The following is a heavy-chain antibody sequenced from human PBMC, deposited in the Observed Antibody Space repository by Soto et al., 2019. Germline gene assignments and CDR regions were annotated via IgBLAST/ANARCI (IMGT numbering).Heavy chain of an antibody. Sequence: QITLKESGPTLVKPTQTLTLTCTFSGFELRYTGEGVGWVRQPPGKALEWLALIYWDDDKRYNPSLRSRLTITKATYKKQMVLTMTNMDPVDTATYYCVQSRCGSDCLTFYSSHAYNGLDVWGQGTAVTVSS. CDR1: GFELRYTGEG. V-gene: IGHV2-5*02. CDR2: IYWDDDK. J-gene: IGHJ6*02. CDR3: VQSRCGSDCLTFYSSHAYNGLDV. D-gene: IGHD2-21*02.